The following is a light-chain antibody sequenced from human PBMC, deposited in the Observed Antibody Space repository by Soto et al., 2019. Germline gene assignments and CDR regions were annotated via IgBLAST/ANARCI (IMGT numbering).Light chain of an antibody. CDR1: QSISSW. V-gene: IGKV1-5*01. J-gene: IGKJ1*01. CDR3: QQYENYWT. Sequence: DIQMTQSPSTLSASVGDRVTITCRASQSISSWLAWYQQKPGKAPKLLIYDASNLDSGVPSRFSGSGSGTEFSLTISNLQPDDCATYYCQQYENYWTVGQVTNVDSK. CDR2: DAS.